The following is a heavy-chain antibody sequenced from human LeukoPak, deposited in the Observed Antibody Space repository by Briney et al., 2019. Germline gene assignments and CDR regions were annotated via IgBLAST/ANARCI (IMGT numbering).Heavy chain of an antibody. D-gene: IGHD3-16*01. Sequence: PGGSLRLSCATSGLIFSNYAMNWVRQAPGKGLEWVSSISRSGDTYYADSVKGRFTISRDNSKSTLFVQMNSLRVEDTAVYYCANAGPYIGSYGGGYWGQGTLVTVSS. CDR2: ISRSGDT. CDR3: ANAGPYIGSYGGGY. CDR1: GLIFSNYA. V-gene: IGHV3-23*01. J-gene: IGHJ4*02.